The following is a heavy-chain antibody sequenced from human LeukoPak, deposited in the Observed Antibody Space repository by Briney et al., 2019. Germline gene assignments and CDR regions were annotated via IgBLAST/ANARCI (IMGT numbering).Heavy chain of an antibody. CDR2: IYSSGGT. D-gene: IGHD6-19*01. V-gene: IGHV4-4*07. CDR3: ARDPSAVAGFFDY. CDR1: GGSINNYY. Sequence: SETLSLTCTVSGGSINNYYWSWIRQPAGKGLEWIGRIYSSGGTNYNPSLKSRVTMSVDTSKNLFSLKLSSVTAADTAVYYCARDPSAVAGFFDYWGQGTLATVSS. J-gene: IGHJ4*02.